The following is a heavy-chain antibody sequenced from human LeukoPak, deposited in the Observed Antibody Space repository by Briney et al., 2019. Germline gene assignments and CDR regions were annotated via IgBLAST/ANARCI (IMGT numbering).Heavy chain of an antibody. CDR1: GYTFTSSG. J-gene: IGHJ5*02. CDR3: ARDVKGFDP. CDR2: ISPYNGNT. Sequence: ASVKVSCKASGYTFTSSGITWVRQAPGQGLEYMGWISPYNGNTNYAQKFQGRVTMTTDTSTSTAYMELRSLRSDDTAIYYCARDVKGFDPWGQGTLVTVSS. V-gene: IGHV1-18*01.